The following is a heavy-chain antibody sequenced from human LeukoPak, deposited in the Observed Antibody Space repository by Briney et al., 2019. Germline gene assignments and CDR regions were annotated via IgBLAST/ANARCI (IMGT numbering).Heavy chain of an antibody. CDR1: GFTFSSYA. D-gene: IGHD2-21*02. CDR3: ARETDGMDV. CDR2: ISYDGGNK. V-gene: IGHV3-30-3*01. Sequence: GGSLRLSCAASGFTFSSYAIHWVRQAPGKGLEWVAVISYDGGNKYYADSVKGRFTISRDNSKSTLSLQMNSPSPEDTAVYYCARETDGMDVWGQGTTVTVSS. J-gene: IGHJ6*02.